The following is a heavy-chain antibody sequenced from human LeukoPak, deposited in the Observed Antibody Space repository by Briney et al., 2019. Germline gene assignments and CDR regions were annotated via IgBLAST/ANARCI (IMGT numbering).Heavy chain of an antibody. CDR2: IGTAGDT. D-gene: IGHD1-1*01. CDR1: GFTFSNYD. V-gene: IGHV3-13*01. Sequence: HPGGSLRLSCAASGFTFSNYDMHWGRQVTGKGLEWVSAIGTAGDTYYPGSVKGRFTISRENAKNSLYLQMNSLRAGDTAVYYCARGLPYSANWAFDYRGQGILVTVSS. J-gene: IGHJ4*02. CDR3: ARGLPYSANWAFDY.